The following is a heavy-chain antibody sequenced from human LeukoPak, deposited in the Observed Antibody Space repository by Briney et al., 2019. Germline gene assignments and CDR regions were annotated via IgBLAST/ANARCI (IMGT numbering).Heavy chain of an antibody. CDR3: AKDGGYGSGSYYPDY. CDR2: IGPSGGSI. J-gene: IGHJ4*02. Sequence: GGSLRLSCATYRFTFSSYSMNWVRQAPGKGLEWVSSIGPSGGSIYYADSVKGRFTISRDNAKNSLYLQMNSLRADDTAVYYCAKDGGYGSGSYYPDYWGQGTLVTVSS. V-gene: IGHV3-21*04. D-gene: IGHD3-10*01. CDR1: RFTFSSYS.